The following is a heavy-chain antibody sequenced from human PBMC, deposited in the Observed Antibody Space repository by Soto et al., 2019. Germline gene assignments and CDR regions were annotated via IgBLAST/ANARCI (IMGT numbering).Heavy chain of an antibody. J-gene: IGHJ1*01. CDR2: LWYDGSNK. Sequence: PGGSLRVSCTASGFTFSSYGMNWVRQAPGKGMEWVAVLWYDGSNKYYADSVKGRFTISRDNSKNTLYLQMNSLRAEDTAVYYCARSESTWSLNYGDARQAAEYFQHWGQGTLVTVSS. CDR1: GFTFSSYG. V-gene: IGHV3-33*01. D-gene: IGHD4-17*01. CDR3: ARSESTWSLNYGDARQAAEYFQH.